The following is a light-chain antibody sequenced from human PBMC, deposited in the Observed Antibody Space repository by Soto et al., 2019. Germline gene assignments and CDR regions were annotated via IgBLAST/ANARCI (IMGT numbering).Light chain of an antibody. CDR1: NIGSKS. Sequence: SYELTQPPSVSVAPGKTARITCGGTNIGSKSVHWYQQKPGQAPVLVIYYDSDRPSGIPERFSGSNSGNTATMTISRVEAGDEAGYYCQVWDSSSDHVFGTGTKLTVL. CDR2: YDS. J-gene: IGLJ1*01. V-gene: IGLV3-21*04. CDR3: QVWDSSSDHV.